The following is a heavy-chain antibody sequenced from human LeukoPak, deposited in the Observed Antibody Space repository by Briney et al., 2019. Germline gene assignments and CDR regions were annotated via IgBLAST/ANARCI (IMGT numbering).Heavy chain of an antibody. CDR2: ISGSGGST. J-gene: IGHJ4*02. V-gene: IGHV3-23*01. D-gene: IGHD3-22*01. Sequence: GGSPRLSCAASGFTFSSYAMSWVRQAPGKGLEWVSAISGSGGSTYYADSVKGRFTISRDNSKNTLYLQMNSLRAEDTAVYYCAIAPATVVVIPYFDYWGQGTLVTVSS. CDR3: AIAPATVVVIPYFDY. CDR1: GFTFSSYA.